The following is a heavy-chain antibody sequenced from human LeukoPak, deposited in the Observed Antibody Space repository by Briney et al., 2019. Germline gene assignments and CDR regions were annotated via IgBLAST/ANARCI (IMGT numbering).Heavy chain of an antibody. CDR1: GGSISSYY. V-gene: IGHV4-59*01. CDR3: AGRRSYGEIDH. CDR2: IYYSGST. D-gene: IGHD4-17*01. Sequence: PSETLSLTCTVSGGSISSYYWSWIRRPPGKGLEWIGYIYYSGSTNYNPSLKSRVTISVDTSKNQFSLKLSSVTAADTAVYYCAGRRSYGEIDHWGQGTLVTVSS. J-gene: IGHJ4*02.